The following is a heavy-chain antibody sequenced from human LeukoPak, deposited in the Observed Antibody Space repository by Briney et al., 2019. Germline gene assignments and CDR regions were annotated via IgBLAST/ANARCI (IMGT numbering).Heavy chain of an antibody. J-gene: IGHJ4*02. CDR1: GGSFSGYY. Sequence: PSETLSLTCAVYGGSFSGYYWSWIRQSPGKGLEWIGHFYYSGSTYYNPSLKSRVTISVDTSKNQFSLKLSSVTAADTAVYYCAREAIIWGQGTLVTVSS. V-gene: IGHV4-34*09. CDR3: AREAII. D-gene: IGHD3-10*01. CDR2: FYYSGST.